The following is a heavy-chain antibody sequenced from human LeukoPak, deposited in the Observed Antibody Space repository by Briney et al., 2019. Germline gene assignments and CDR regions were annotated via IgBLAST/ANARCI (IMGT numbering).Heavy chain of an antibody. Sequence: SETLSLTCSVSGGSISSYYWSWIRQPPGKGLEWIGNIYYSGSTNYNPSLKSRVTISVDTSKNQFSLKLSSVTAADTAVYYCARDGEVSSYYYGMDVWGQGTTVTVSS. D-gene: IGHD3-16*02. J-gene: IGHJ6*02. CDR3: ARDGEVSSYYYGMDV. CDR2: IYYSGST. V-gene: IGHV4-59*01. CDR1: GGSISSYY.